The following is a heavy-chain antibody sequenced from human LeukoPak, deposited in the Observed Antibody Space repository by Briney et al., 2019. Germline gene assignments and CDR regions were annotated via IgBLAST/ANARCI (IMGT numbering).Heavy chain of an antibody. J-gene: IGHJ6*02. CDR1: GFTFSSYG. CDR3: ARRAKLGYLSNTSLYTKAFRVYYYFGMDG. CDR2: IWYDGSNK. V-gene: IGHV3-33*01. D-gene: IGHD2-2*02. Sequence: GGSLRLSCAASGFTFSSYGMHWVRQAPGKGLEWVAVIWYDGSNKYYADSVKGRFTISRDDSKNTLYLQMNSLRAEDTAVYYWARRAKLGYLSNTSLYTKAFRVYYYFGMDGWGQGATVTVSS.